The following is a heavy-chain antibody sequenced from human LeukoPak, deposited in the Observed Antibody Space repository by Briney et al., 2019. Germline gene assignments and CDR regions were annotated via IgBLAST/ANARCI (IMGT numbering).Heavy chain of an antibody. J-gene: IGHJ4*02. Sequence: PGGSLRLSRAASGFTFSSYAMSWVRQAPGKGRGWVSAISGSGGSTYYADSVKGRFTISRDNSKNTLYLQMNSLRAEDTAVYYCAKGAFRGSGIVFDYWGQGTLVPVSS. CDR1: GFTFSSYA. CDR2: ISGSGGST. D-gene: IGHD3-10*01. V-gene: IGHV3-23*01. CDR3: AKGAFRGSGIVFDY.